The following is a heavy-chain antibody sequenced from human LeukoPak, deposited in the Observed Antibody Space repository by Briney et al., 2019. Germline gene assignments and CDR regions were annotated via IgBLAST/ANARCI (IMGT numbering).Heavy chain of an antibody. D-gene: IGHD3-3*01. Sequence: GRSLRLSCAASGFTFSSYGMHWVRQAPGKGLEWVAVIWYDGSNKYYADSVKGRFTMSRDNSKNTLYLQMNSLRAEDTALFYCVRDWDHYDFDSWGQGTLVTVSS. CDR1: GFTFSSYG. J-gene: IGHJ5*01. CDR3: VRDWDHYDFDS. V-gene: IGHV3-33*01. CDR2: IWYDGSNK.